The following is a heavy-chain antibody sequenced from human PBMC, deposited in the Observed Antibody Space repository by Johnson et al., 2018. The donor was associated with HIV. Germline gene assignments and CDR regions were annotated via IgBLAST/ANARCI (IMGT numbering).Heavy chain of an antibody. Sequence: QVQLVESGGGVVQPGRSLRLSCAASGFTFSSYAIHWVRQAPGQGLEWVGVISYDGRNKYYADSVKGRFTISRDNSKNQLYLQMNSLRAEDTAVYYCVRGRLYSSGWTHGVAFDIWGPGTMVAVSS. J-gene: IGHJ3*02. CDR3: VRGRLYSSGWTHGVAFDI. CDR1: GFTFSSYA. D-gene: IGHD6-19*01. CDR2: ISYDGRNK. V-gene: IGHV3-30*04.